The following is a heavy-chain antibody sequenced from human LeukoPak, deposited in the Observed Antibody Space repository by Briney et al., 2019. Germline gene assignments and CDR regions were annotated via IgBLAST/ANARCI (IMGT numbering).Heavy chain of an antibody. D-gene: IGHD3-10*01. Sequence: SETLSLTCTVSGGSVSSGSYCWSWIRQPPGKRLEWIGYIYYSGSTNYNPSLKSRVTTSIDTSKNQFSLKLSSVTAADTAVYYCAREGGFDGSSDLWGRGTLVTVSS. CDR1: GGSVSSGSYC. J-gene: IGHJ2*01. V-gene: IGHV4-61*01. CDR3: AREGGFDGSSDL. CDR2: IYYSGST.